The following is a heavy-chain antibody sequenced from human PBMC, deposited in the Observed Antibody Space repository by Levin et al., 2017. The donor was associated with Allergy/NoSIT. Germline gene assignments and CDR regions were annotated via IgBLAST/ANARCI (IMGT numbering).Heavy chain of an antibody. V-gene: IGHV3-23*01. J-gene: IGHJ3*02. D-gene: IGHD5-12*01. CDR3: AKVAKQWLYDGFDI. CDR1: GFTFSSYA. Sequence: GGSLRLSCAASGFTFSSYAMSWVRQGPGKGLEWVSGISDGGGGTYYADSVKGRFTISRDNSKNTLYLQMNSLRAEDTAIYYCAKVAKQWLYDGFDIWGQGTMVTVSS. CDR2: ISDGGGGT.